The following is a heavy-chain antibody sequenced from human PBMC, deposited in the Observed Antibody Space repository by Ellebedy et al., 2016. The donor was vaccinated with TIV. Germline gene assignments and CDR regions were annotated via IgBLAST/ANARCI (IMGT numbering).Heavy chain of an antibody. CDR2: INHSGST. J-gene: IGHJ4*02. D-gene: IGHD1-26*01. V-gene: IGHV4-39*07. CDR1: GGSISSGGYY. Sequence: MPSETLSLTCTVSGGSISSGGYYWSWIRQPPGKGLEWIGEINHSGSTNYNPSLKSRVTISVDTSKNQFSLKLSSVTAADTAVYYCARGKKSLSGSYHFDYWGQGTLVTVSS. CDR3: ARGKKSLSGSYHFDY.